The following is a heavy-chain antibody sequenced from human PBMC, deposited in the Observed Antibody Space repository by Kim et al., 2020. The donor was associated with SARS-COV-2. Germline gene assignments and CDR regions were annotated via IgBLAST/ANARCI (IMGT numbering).Heavy chain of an antibody. D-gene: IGHD1-26*01. Sequence: YVDSVKGRFTISRDNAKNSLYLQMNGLRAEDTAVYYCARDGASEGDAFDIWGQGTMVTVSS. V-gene: IGHV3-7*03. CDR3: ARDGASEGDAFDI. J-gene: IGHJ3*02.